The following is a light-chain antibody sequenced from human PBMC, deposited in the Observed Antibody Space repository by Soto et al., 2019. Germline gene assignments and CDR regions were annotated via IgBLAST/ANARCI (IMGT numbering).Light chain of an antibody. CDR2: AAS. CDR3: QKCNCAPWT. J-gene: IGKJ1*01. V-gene: IGKV1-27*01. CDR1: QGISNY. Sequence: DIQMTQSPSSLSASVGDRVTITCRASQGISNYLAWYQQKPGKVPKLLIYAASTLQSGVPSRFSDRGSGTDFTVTISSLQTEDVATYYCQKCNCAPWTFGIETKVEIK.